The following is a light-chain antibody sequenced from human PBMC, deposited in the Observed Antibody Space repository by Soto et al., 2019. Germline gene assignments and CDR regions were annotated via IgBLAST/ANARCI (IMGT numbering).Light chain of an antibody. J-gene: IGKJ5*01. CDR1: QGYRSD. Sequence: AIQVTQSPSSLSASVGDRVTITCRATQGYRSDLGWYQQKPGKAPKVLIYAASSLQSGVPSRFSGSGSETDFTLTISSLQPEDFATYYCQQFRSFPITFGQGTRLEIK. V-gene: IGKV1-13*02. CDR3: QQFRSFPIT. CDR2: AAS.